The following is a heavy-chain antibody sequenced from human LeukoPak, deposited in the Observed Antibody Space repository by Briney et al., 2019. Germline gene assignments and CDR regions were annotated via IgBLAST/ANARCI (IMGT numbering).Heavy chain of an antibody. D-gene: IGHD1-26*01. CDR3: AKDRAQSLVGAPDY. J-gene: IGHJ4*02. CDR1: GFTFDDYA. V-gene: IGHV3-9*01. CDR2: ISWDSGSI. Sequence: PGRSLRLSCAASGFTFDDYAMHWVRQAPGKGLEWVSGISWDSGSIGYADSVKGRFTISRDNSKNTLYLQMNSLRAEDTAVYYCAKDRAQSLVGAPDYWGQGTLVTVSS.